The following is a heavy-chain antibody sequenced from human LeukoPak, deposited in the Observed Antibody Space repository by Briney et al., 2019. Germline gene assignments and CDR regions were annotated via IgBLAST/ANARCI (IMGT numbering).Heavy chain of an antibody. V-gene: IGHV3-11*06. CDR2: ISSSSSYT. Sequence: SGGSLRLSCAASGFTFSDYYMSWIRQAPGKGLEWVSYISSSSSYTNYADSVKGRFTISRDNAKNSLYLQMNSLRAEDTAVYYCAKHFEQWLVEYFDYWGQGTLVTVSS. CDR1: GFTFSDYY. D-gene: IGHD6-19*01. J-gene: IGHJ4*02. CDR3: AKHFEQWLVEYFDY.